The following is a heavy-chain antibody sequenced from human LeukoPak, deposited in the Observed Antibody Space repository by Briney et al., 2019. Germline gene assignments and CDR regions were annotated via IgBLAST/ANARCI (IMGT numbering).Heavy chain of an antibody. CDR2: IRYDGSNK. V-gene: IGHV3-30*02. CDR3: ATYLDYDFWSGFTDY. D-gene: IGHD3-3*01. CDR1: GFTFCSFG. J-gene: IGHJ4*02. Sequence: GGSLRLSCAASGFTFCSFGMHWVGQAPGKGLEWVAFIRYDGSNKYYADSVTGRFTISRDNSKNTLYLQMNSLRAEDTAVYYCATYLDYDFWSGFTDYWGQGTLVTVSS.